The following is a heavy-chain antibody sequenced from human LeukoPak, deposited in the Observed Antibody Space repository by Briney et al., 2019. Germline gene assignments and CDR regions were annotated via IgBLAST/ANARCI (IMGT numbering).Heavy chain of an antibody. CDR3: ARGRTSSWYFDY. D-gene: IGHD6-13*01. CDR1: GFTFSGYN. J-gene: IGHJ4*02. CDR2: ITSSSSTI. V-gene: IGHV3-48*02. Sequence: GGSLRLSCAASGFTFSGYNMNWVRQAPGKGLEWVSFITSSSSTIYYADSVKGRFTISRDNAKNSLYLQMNSLRDEDTAVYFCARGRTSSWYFDYWGQGTLVTVSS.